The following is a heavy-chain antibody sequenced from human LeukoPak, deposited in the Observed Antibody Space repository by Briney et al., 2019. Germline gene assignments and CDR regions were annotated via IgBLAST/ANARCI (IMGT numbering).Heavy chain of an antibody. J-gene: IGHJ4*02. Sequence: PSETLSLTCTVSGGFISSYYWSCIRQPPGKGLEWIGYIYYSGSTNYNPSLKSRVTISVETSKNEFSLKLKSVTAADTAVYYCARVTGYRIEDYFDYWGQGTLVTVSS. CDR2: IYYSGST. CDR3: ARVTGYRIEDYFDY. V-gene: IGHV4-59*01. CDR1: GGFISSYY. D-gene: IGHD6-13*01.